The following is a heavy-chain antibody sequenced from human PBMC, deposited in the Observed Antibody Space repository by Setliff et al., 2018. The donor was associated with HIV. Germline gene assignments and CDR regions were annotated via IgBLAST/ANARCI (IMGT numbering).Heavy chain of an antibody. V-gene: IGHV1-2*02. CDR1: GYSFSDYY. D-gene: IGHD1-26*01. CDR2: ISPKYGGT. Sequence: GASVKVSCKASGYSFSDYYIHWVRQAPGHGFQWMGWISPKYGGTNYAQNFQGRVSMTRDTSISTVYMELSSLRSDDTAVYYCARGRHSGTYEAFDIWGPGTMVTVSS. CDR3: ARGRHSGTYEAFDI. J-gene: IGHJ3*02.